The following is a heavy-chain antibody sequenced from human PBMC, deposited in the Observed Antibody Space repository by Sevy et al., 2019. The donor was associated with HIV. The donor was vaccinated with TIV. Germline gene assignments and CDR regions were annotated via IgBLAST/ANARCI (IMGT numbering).Heavy chain of an antibody. Sequence: GGSLRLSCAASGFSFRSYGMHWVRQAPGKGLEWVALIWFDGSNEYYADSVKGRFTISRDISKNTLYLQMHGLRAEDTAVYYCARDSDPGTGADYWGQGTLVTVSS. CDR1: GFSFRSYG. D-gene: IGHD1-1*01. CDR3: ARDSDPGTGADY. V-gene: IGHV3-33*01. CDR2: IWFDGSNE. J-gene: IGHJ4*02.